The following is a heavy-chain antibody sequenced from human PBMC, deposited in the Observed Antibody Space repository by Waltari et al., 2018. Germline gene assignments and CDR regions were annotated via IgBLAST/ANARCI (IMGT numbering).Heavy chain of an antibody. D-gene: IGHD4-17*01. CDR1: GESFSDHF. Sequence: QVQLNQWGAGVLKPSETLSLTCAVYGESFSDHFWTWIRLPPGKGLEWIGQMNHRGSGTYNPSLKNRVTISVDTSMNQFSLMMTSLTAADTAVYYCARAPSFHYGVFSVPLTLDYWSQGTMVFVSS. CDR2: MNHRGSG. CDR3: ARAPSFHYGVFSVPLTLDY. V-gene: IGHV4-34*01. J-gene: IGHJ3*01.